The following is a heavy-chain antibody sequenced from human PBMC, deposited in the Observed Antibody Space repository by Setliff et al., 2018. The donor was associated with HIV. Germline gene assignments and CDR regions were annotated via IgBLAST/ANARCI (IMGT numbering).Heavy chain of an antibody. J-gene: IGHJ3*01. CDR3: ANPHDGGAFDV. CDR2: INIANGKT. V-gene: IGHV1-3*04. CDR1: GYSFNRSW. D-gene: IGHD1-1*01. Sequence: ASVKVSCKASGYSFNRSWVQWVRQASGQGLEWMGWINIANGKTQYSQKFRGRVTFTRDISANTAYLDLNSLKSEDSAVYYCANPHDGGAFDVWGQGTAVTVSS.